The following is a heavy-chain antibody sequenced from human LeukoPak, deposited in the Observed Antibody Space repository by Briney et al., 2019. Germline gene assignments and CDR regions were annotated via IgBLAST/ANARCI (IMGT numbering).Heavy chain of an antibody. V-gene: IGHV1-69*02. CDR1: GGTFSSYT. Sequence: SVEVSCKASGGTFSSYTISWVRQAPGQGLEWMGRIIPILGIANYAQKFQGRVTITADKSTSTAYMELSSLRSEDTAVYYCASPRALYCSSTSCQTANGAFDIWGQGTMVTVSS. D-gene: IGHD2-2*01. J-gene: IGHJ3*02. CDR2: IIPILGIA. CDR3: ASPRALYCSSTSCQTANGAFDI.